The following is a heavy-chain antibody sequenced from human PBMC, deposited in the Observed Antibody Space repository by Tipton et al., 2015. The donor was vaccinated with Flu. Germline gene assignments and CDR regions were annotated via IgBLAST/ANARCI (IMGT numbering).Heavy chain of an antibody. J-gene: IGHJ6*03. CDR3: ARGYYDSSGYEADYYYYMDV. V-gene: IGHV1-69*13. D-gene: IGHD3-22*01. CDR2: IIPIFGTA. Sequence: QSGAEVKKPGASVKVSSKASGYTFTSYGISWVRQAPGQGLEWMGGIIPIFGTANYAQKFQGRVTITADDSTSTAYMELSSLRSEDTAVYYCARGYYDSSGYEADYYYYMDVWGKGPTVTVSS. CDR1: GYTFTSYG.